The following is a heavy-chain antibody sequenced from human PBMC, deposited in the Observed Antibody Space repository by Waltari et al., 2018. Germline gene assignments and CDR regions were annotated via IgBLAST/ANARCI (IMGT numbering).Heavy chain of an antibody. CDR1: GFTFNNYA. CDR2: ISGSGGGT. Sequence: EVQLLESGGGLVQSGWSLRLSCAASGFTFNNYAMSWVRKAPGKGLEWVSTISGSGGGTYSADSVKGRFTISRDNSKNTLYLQMNSLRPEDTAVYYCAKGYFYDTSTTFDYWGQGTLVTVSS. D-gene: IGHD3-22*01. J-gene: IGHJ4*02. CDR3: AKGYFYDTSTTFDY. V-gene: IGHV3-23*01.